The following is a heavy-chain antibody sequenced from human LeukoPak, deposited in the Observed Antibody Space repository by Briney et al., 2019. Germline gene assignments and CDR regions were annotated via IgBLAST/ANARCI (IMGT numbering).Heavy chain of an antibody. D-gene: IGHD4-17*01. CDR3: ARDANGDYGYWFDP. Sequence: GGSLRLSCAGSGFTFSDYCMSWIRQAPGKGLEWVSYISSSDSTIYYADSVKGRFTISRDNAKNSLYLQMNSLRAEDTAVYYCARDANGDYGYWFDPWGQGTLVTVSS. J-gene: IGHJ5*02. CDR1: GFTFSDYC. V-gene: IGHV3-11*04. CDR2: ISSSDSTI.